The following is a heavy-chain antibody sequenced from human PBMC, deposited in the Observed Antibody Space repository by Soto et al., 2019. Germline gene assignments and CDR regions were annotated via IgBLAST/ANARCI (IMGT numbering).Heavy chain of an antibody. Sequence: EAQVLESGGGLAQPGGSLRLSCAASGFTFSSYAMSWVRQAPGKGLEWVSGISGSAGSTYYADSVKGRFTISRDNSKNTLYLQMNSLRAEDTAIYYCAKAVSNSDYWGQGTLVTVSS. CDR1: GFTFSSYA. CDR2: ISGSAGST. CDR3: AKAVSNSDY. V-gene: IGHV3-23*01. D-gene: IGHD4-4*01. J-gene: IGHJ4*02.